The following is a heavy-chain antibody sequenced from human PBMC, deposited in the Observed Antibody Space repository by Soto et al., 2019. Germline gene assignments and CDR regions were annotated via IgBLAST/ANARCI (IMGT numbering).Heavy chain of an antibody. CDR2: ISGNSGKT. CDR1: GFTFSSYA. CDR3: AKLGFVLMELYYFHQ. Sequence: PXGSLRLCFTASGFTFSSYAMSWVRQAPGKELEWVSTISGNSGKTNYAESVKGRFSISRDNSKNTVHLQLDSLRAEDTAVYFCAKLGFVLMELYYFHQWGHGTLVTVSS. V-gene: IGHV3-23*01. J-gene: IGHJ4*01. D-gene: IGHD2-8*01.